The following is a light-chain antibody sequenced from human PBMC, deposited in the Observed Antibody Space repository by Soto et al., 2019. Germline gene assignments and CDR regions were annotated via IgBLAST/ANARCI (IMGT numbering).Light chain of an antibody. J-gene: IGKJ1*01. V-gene: IGKV3-20*01. CDR3: LQYNGYYRT. CDR2: GAS. CDR1: QSVSSSY. Sequence: IVLTQSPGTLSFSPWERATLSCRSSQSVSSSYLAWYQQKPGQAPRLLIYGASSRATGIPDRFSGSGSGTTFTLTISSLQSDDFATYYCLQYNGYYRTFGQGTKVDIK.